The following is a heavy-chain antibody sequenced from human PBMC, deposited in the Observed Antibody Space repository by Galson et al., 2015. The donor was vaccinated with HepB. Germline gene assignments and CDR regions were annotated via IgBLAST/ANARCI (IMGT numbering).Heavy chain of an antibody. Sequence: QSGAEVKKPGESLKISCKGSGYSFTSYWIGWVRQMPGKGLEWMGIIYPGDSDTRYSPSFQGQVTISADKSISTAYLQWSSLKASDTAMYYCARPYYYDSSGYYPLGAFDIWGQGTMVTVSS. D-gene: IGHD3-22*01. V-gene: IGHV5-51*03. CDR2: IYPGDSDT. J-gene: IGHJ3*02. CDR3: ARPYYYDSSGYYPLGAFDI. CDR1: GYSFTSYW.